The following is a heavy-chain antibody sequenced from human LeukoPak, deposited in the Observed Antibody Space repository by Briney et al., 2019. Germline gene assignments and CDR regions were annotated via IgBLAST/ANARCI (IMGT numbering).Heavy chain of an antibody. V-gene: IGHV1-18*01. J-gene: IGHJ4*02. CDR2: ISAYNGNT. CDR1: GYTFTSYV. CDR3: ARDRISGYSSGWYARALDY. Sequence: ASVKVSCKASGYTFTSYVISWVRQAPGQGLEWMGWISAYNGNTNYAQKLQGRVTMTTDTSTSTAYMELRSLRSDDTAVYYCARDRISGYSSGWYARALDYWGQGTLVTVSS. D-gene: IGHD6-19*01.